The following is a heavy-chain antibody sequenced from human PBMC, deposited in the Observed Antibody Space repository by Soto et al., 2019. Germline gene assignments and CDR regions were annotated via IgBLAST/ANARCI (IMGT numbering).Heavy chain of an antibody. CDR3: AAGGLLWFGELNY. D-gene: IGHD3-10*01. J-gene: IGHJ4*02. Sequence: ASVKVSCKASGFTFTSSAMQWVRQARGQRLEWIGWIVVGSGNTNYAQKFQERVTITRDMSTSTAYMELSSLRSEDTAVYYCAAGGLLWFGELNYWGQGTLVTVSS. CDR2: IVVGSGNT. CDR1: GFTFTSSA. V-gene: IGHV1-58*02.